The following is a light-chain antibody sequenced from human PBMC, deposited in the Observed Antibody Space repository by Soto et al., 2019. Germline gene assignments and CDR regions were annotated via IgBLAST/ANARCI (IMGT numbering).Light chain of an antibody. CDR1: SNDIGGYNF. CDR3: SSYTTNTPPG. CDR2: DVT. V-gene: IGLV2-14*01. J-gene: IGLJ2*01. Sequence: QSALTQPASMSGSPGQSITISCTGTSNDIGGYNFVSWYQQHPGKAPKLMIYDVTNRPSGVSTRLSGSKSDNTASLTISGLQAEDEADYYCSSYTTNTPPGFGRGTKLTVL.